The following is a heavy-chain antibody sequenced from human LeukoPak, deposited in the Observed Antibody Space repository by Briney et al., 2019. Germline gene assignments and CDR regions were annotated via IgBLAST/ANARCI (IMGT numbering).Heavy chain of an antibody. D-gene: IGHD3-10*01. CDR1: GFTFSSYA. J-gene: IGHJ4*02. CDR2: ISGSGGST. Sequence: PGGSLRLSCAASGFTFSSYAMSWVRQAPGKGLEWVSAISGSGGSTYYADSVKGRFTISRDNSKNTLYLQMNSLRAEDTAVYCCAKSPSITMVRGVIPFDYWGQGTLVTVSS. V-gene: IGHV3-23*01. CDR3: AKSPSITMVRGVIPFDY.